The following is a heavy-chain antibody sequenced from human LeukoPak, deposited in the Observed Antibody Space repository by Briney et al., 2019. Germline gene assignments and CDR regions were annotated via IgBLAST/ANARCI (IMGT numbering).Heavy chain of an antibody. J-gene: IGHJ4*02. CDR3: ARGTGIADY. V-gene: IGHV4-59*01. D-gene: IGHD2-21*01. CDR1: GGSISDYY. Sequence: SETLSLTCTVSGGSISDYYWNWIRQPPGKGLEWIGYIYHSGSTNYNPSLKSRVTISVDTSKNHFSLKLSSVTAADTAVYYCARGTGIADYWGQGTLVTVSS. CDR2: IYHSGST.